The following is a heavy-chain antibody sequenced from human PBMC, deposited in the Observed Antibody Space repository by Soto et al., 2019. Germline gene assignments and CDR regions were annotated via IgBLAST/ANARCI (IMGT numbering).Heavy chain of an antibody. CDR2: ISSSSSTI. CDR3: ARGSGLLHNLLDY. Sequence: GGSLRLSCAASGFTFSSYSMNWVRQAPGKGLEWVSYISSSSSTIYYADSAKGRFTFSRDNAKNSLYLQMNSLRDEDTAVYYCARGSGLLHNLLDYRGQGTLVTVSS. CDR1: GFTFSSYS. J-gene: IGHJ4*02. D-gene: IGHD3-22*01. V-gene: IGHV3-48*02.